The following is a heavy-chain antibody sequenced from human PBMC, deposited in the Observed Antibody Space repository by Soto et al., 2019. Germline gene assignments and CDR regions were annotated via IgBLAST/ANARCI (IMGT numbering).Heavy chain of an antibody. D-gene: IGHD3-16*02. V-gene: IGHV3-23*01. CDR2: ISGSGXXX. Sequence: PGGSLRLSCAASGFTFSSYAMSWVRQAPGKGLEWVSAISGSGXXXXXXXXXXXXXXXXRDNSKNTLYLQMNSLRAEDTAVYYCAKHRGDYVWGSYRYTSNYFDYWGQGTLVTVSS. J-gene: IGHJ4*02. CDR3: AKHRGDYVWGSYRYTSNYFDY. CDR1: GFTFSSYA.